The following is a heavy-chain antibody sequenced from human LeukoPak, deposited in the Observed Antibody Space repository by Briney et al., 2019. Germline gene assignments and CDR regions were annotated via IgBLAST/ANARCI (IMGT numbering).Heavy chain of an antibody. Sequence: ASVKVSCKASGGSFITYAISWVRQAPGQGLEWMGGIIPIFGTANYAQKFQGRVTITTDESTSTAYMELSSLRSEDTAVYYCAREDSSGNIYYFDYWGQGTLVTVSS. CDR3: AREDSSGNIYYFDY. J-gene: IGHJ4*02. D-gene: IGHD6-19*01. CDR2: IIPIFGTA. V-gene: IGHV1-69*05. CDR1: GGSFITYA.